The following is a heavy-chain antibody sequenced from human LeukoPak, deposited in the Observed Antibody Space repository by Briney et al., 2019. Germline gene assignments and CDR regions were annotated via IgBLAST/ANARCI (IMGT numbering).Heavy chain of an antibody. V-gene: IGHV4-39*01. D-gene: IGHD3-10*01. CDR2: IYYSGST. Sequence: SETLSLTCTVSGGSISSRSYYWGWIRQPPGKGLEWIGSIYYSGSTDYNPSLKSRVTISLDTSKNQFSLKLSSVTAADTAVYYCARHRGGYVDYWGQGTLVTVSS. J-gene: IGHJ4*02. CDR3: ARHRGGYVDY. CDR1: GGSISSRSYY.